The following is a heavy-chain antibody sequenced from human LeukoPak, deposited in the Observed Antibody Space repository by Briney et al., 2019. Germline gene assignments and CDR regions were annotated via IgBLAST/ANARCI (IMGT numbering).Heavy chain of an antibody. V-gene: IGHV3-21*01. CDR2: ISSSSSYI. D-gene: IGHD2-2*01. J-gene: IGHJ4*02. Sequence: GGSLRLSCAASGFTFSSYSMNWVRQAPGKGLEWVSSISSSSSYIYYADSVKGRFTISRDNAKNSLYLQMNSLRAEDTAVYYCARDEGYCSSTSCHGPNDSWGQGTLVTVSS. CDR1: GFTFSSYS. CDR3: ARDEGYCSSTSCHGPNDS.